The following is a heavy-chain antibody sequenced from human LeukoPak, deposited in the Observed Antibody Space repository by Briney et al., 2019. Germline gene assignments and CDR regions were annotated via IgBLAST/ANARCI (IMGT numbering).Heavy chain of an antibody. Sequence: ASVKVSCKASGGTFSSYAISWVRQAPGQGLEWMGIINPSGGSTGYAQKFQGRVTMTRDTSTSTVYMELSSLRSEDTAVYYCARDLSTLGRYFDYWGQGTLVTVSS. V-gene: IGHV1-46*01. CDR3: ARDLSTLGRYFDY. D-gene: IGHD5/OR15-5a*01. CDR1: GGTFSSYA. CDR2: INPSGGST. J-gene: IGHJ4*02.